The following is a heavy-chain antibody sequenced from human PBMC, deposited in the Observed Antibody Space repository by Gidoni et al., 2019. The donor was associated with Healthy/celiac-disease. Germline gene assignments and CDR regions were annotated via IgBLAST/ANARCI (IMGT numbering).Heavy chain of an antibody. J-gene: IGHJ3*02. CDR2: ISYDGSNK. Sequence: QVQLVESGGGVVQPGRSLRLSCAASGFTFSSYGMHWVRQAPGKGLELVAVISYDGSNKYYADSVKGRFTISRDNSKNTLYLQMNSLRAEDTAVYYCAKFGQHPPSDAFDIWGQGTMVTVSS. V-gene: IGHV3-30*18. D-gene: IGHD3-10*01. CDR1: GFTFSSYG. CDR3: AKFGQHPPSDAFDI.